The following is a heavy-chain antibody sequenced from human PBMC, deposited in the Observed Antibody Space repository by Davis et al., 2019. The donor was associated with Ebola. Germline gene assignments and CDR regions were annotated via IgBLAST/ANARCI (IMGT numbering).Heavy chain of an antibody. V-gene: IGHV3-73*01. CDR2: IRSKANSYAT. J-gene: IGHJ4*03. CDR3: TSTTVTVDY. Sequence: GESLKISCAASGFTFSGSAMHWVRQASGKGLEWVGRIRSKANSYATAYAASVKGRFTISRDDSKNTAYLQMNNLKTEDTAVYYCTSTTVTVDYWGQGTTVTVSS. CDR1: GFTFSGSA. D-gene: IGHD4-17*01.